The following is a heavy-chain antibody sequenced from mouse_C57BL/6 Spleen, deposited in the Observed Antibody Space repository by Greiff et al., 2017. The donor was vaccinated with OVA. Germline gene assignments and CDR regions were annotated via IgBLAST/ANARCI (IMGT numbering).Heavy chain of an antibody. CDR2: IDPSDSYT. D-gene: IGHD2-1*01. Sequence: QVQLQQPGAELVKPGASVKLSCKASGYTFTSYWMQWVKQRPGQGLEWIGEIDPSDSYTNYNQKFKGKATLTVDTSSSTAYMQLSSLTSEDSAVYYCARPYYGNYWYFDVWGTGTTVTVSS. CDR1: GYTFTSYW. J-gene: IGHJ1*03. CDR3: ARPYYGNYWYFDV. V-gene: IGHV1-50*01.